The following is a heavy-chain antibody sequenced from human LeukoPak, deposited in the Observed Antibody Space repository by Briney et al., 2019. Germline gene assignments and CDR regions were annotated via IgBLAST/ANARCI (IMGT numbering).Heavy chain of an antibody. D-gene: IGHD1-26*01. CDR3: AKELYTGSYFTSDY. J-gene: IGHJ4*02. CDR1: GFSFSSYT. V-gene: IGHV3-23*01. Sequence: TGGSLRLSCAASGFSFSSYTMSWVPQAPGKGLEWVSAITGSGSSTFYAGSVKGRFTISRDNSKNTLDLQMNSLRVDDAAVYYCAKELYTGSYFTSDYWGQGTLVTVSS. CDR2: ITGSGSST.